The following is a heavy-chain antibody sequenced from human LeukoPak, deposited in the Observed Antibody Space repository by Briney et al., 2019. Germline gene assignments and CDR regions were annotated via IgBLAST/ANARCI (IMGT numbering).Heavy chain of an antibody. CDR1: GFTFSTFW. Sequence: RAGGSLRLSCAASGFTFSTFWMNWVRQAPGKGLDWVANIKQDGSEKYYVDSVKGRFTISRDNAKNSLYLQMNSLSAEDTAVYYCARANLQYYYDSSGAFDIWGQGTMVTVSS. CDR2: IKQDGSEK. D-gene: IGHD3-22*01. J-gene: IGHJ3*02. V-gene: IGHV3-7*05. CDR3: ARANLQYYYDSSGAFDI.